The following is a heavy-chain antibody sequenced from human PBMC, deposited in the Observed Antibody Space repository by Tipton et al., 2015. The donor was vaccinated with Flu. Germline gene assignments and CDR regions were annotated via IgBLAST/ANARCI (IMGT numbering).Heavy chain of an antibody. D-gene: IGHD3-22*01. Sequence: TLSLTCTVSGGSISCYYWSWIRQPAGKGLEWIGRIYTSGSTNYNPSLKSRVTMSVDTSKNQFSLKLSSVTAADTAVYYCARDGYYYVSSGLDYWGQGTLVTVSS. CDR2: IYTSGST. J-gene: IGHJ4*02. V-gene: IGHV4-4*07. CDR3: ARDGYYYVSSGLDY. CDR1: GGSISCYY.